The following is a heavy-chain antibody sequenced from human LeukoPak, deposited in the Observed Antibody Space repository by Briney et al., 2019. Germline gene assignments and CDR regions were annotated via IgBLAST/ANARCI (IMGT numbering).Heavy chain of an antibody. Sequence: GRSLRLSCAASGFSFEAYGTYWVRQAPGKSLEWVSGITWNSDDMAYADSVKGRFTISRDNAKNCLYLQMNSLTVEDTALYYCTRVTSWRTGFDYWGQGTLVTVSS. D-gene: IGHD1-1*01. CDR3: TRVTSWRTGFDY. J-gene: IGHJ4*02. CDR1: GFSFEAYG. V-gene: IGHV3-9*01. CDR2: ITWNSDDM.